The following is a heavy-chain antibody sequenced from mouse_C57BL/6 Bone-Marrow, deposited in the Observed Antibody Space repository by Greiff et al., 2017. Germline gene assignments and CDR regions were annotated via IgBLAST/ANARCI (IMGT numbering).Heavy chain of an antibody. V-gene: IGHV1-55*01. CDR1: GYPFTSYW. CDR3: ARSGPLGRSFDY. J-gene: IGHJ2*01. D-gene: IGHD4-1*01. Sequence: VKLQQPGAELVKPGASVKRSGKASGYPFTSYWITGVKQRPGQGLGWIGDIYPTSGRTNYNEKFKRKAILTVDTSSNTAYMQLSSLTSEDSAVFYCARSGPLGRSFDYWGQGTTLTVSS. CDR2: IYPTSGRT.